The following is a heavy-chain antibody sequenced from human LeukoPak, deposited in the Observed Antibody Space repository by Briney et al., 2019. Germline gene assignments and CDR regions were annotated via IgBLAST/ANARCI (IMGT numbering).Heavy chain of an antibody. V-gene: IGHV4-39*07. CDR2: IYYSGST. J-gene: IGHJ4*02. CDR3: ARLRRLDVDTAMASPLFDY. D-gene: IGHD5-18*01. CDR1: GGSISSSSYY. Sequence: SETLSLTCTVSGGSISSSSYYWGWIRQPPGKGLEWIGSIYYSGSTYYNPSLKSRVTISVDTSKNQFSRKLSSVTAADTAVYYCARLRRLDVDTAMASPLFDYWGQGTLVTVSS.